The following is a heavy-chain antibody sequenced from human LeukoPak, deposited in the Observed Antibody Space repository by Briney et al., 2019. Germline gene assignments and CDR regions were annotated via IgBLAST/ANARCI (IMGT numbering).Heavy chain of an antibody. Sequence: SVKVSCKASGGTFSSYAVSWVRQAPGQGLEWMGGIIPIFGTANYAQKFQGRVTITADESTSTAYMELSSLRSEDTAVYYCARERRESITIFGVVNHPFDYWGQGTLVTVSS. CDR3: ARERRESITIFGVVNHPFDY. V-gene: IGHV1-69*13. CDR1: GGTFSSYA. D-gene: IGHD3-3*01. CDR2: IIPIFGTA. J-gene: IGHJ4*02.